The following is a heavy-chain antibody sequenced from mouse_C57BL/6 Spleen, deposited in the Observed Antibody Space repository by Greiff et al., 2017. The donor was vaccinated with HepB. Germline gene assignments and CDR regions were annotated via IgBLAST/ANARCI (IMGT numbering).Heavy chain of an antibody. CDR3: ARQGGLYGYDYDAMDY. D-gene: IGHD2-2*01. J-gene: IGHJ4*01. CDR1: GFTFSSYG. V-gene: IGHV5-6*01. CDR2: ISSGGSYT. Sequence: EVQGVESGGDLVKPGGSLKLSCAASGFTFSSYGMSWVRQTPDKRLEWVASISSGGSYTYYPDSVKGRFTISRDNAKNTLYLQMSSLKSEDTAMYYCARQGGLYGYDYDAMDYWGQGTSVTVSS.